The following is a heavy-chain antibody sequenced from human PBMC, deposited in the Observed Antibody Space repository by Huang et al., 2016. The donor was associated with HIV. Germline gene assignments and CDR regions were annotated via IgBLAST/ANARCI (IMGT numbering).Heavy chain of an antibody. D-gene: IGHD3-22*01. CDR3: ARQLYDNTGYLMGARLHD. V-gene: IGHV1-69*13. CDR2: MFPIFGTT. J-gene: IGHJ4*02. CDR1: GGTFGSYA. Sequence: QVQLVQSGTEVKKPGSSVKVSCKASGGTFGSYAISWVRQAPGQGLGWMGGMFPIFGTTTHARTFQGRVTITADESTSTAYMELSSLRSGDTAVYYCARQLYDNTGYLMGARLHDWGQGTLVTVSS.